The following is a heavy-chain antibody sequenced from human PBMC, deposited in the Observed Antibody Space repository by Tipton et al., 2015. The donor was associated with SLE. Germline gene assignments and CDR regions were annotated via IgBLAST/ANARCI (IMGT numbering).Heavy chain of an antibody. Sequence: GSLRLSCAASGFTFSSSGMTWVRQAPGKGLEWVSYISSSSSIIYYADSVKGRFTISRDNSKNTLYLQMNSLRPEDTAVYYCAKDLGEHQLDHWGQGTLVTVSS. J-gene: IGHJ4*02. D-gene: IGHD1-1*01. CDR2: ISSSSSII. CDR1: GFTFSSSG. CDR3: AKDLGEHQLDH. V-gene: IGHV3-48*01.